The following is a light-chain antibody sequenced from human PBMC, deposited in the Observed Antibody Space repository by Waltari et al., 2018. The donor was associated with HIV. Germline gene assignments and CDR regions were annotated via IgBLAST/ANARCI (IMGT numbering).Light chain of an antibody. CDR2: DNN. V-gene: IGLV1-51*01. CDR1: SSNIGNNY. J-gene: IGLJ2*01. Sequence: QSVLTQPPSVSAAPGQKVTISCSGSSSNIGNNYVSWYQQLPGTAPKLLIYDNNKRPSGIPDRFSGSKSGTPATLGITGLQTGDEADYYCGTWDSSLSLVFGGGTKLTVL. CDR3: GTWDSSLSLV.